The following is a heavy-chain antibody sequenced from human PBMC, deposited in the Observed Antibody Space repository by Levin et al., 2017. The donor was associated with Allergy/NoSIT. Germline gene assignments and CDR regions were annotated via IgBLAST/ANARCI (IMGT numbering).Heavy chain of an antibody. V-gene: IGHV4-39*07. J-gene: IGHJ6*02. CDR2: IYYSGSA. Sequence: SQTLSLTCTVSGGSISSDSYYWAWIRQPPGKGLEWIGSIYYSGSAYYNPSLKTRLTISVDTSKNQFSLRLNSVTAADTAVYYCAGEPNSPYYYYYGLDVWGQGTTVTVSS. CDR1: GGSISSDSYY. CDR3: AGEPNSPYYYYYGLDV. D-gene: IGHD2/OR15-2a*01.